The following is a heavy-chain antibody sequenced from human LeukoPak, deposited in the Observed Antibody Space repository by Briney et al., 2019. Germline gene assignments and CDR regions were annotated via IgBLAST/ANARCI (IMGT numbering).Heavy chain of an antibody. D-gene: IGHD6-13*01. CDR2: ISYDGSNK. J-gene: IGHJ3*02. Sequence: GGSLRLSFAASGFTFSSYAMHWVRQAPGKGLEWVAVISYDGSNKYYADSVKGRFTISRDNSKNTLYLQMNSLRAEDTAVYYCARDEQQLYAFDIWGQGTMVTVSS. CDR1: GFTFSSYA. CDR3: ARDEQQLYAFDI. V-gene: IGHV3-30-3*01.